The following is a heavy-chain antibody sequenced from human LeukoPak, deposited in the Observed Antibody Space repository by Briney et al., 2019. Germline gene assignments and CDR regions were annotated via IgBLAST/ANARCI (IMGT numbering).Heavy chain of an antibody. V-gene: IGHV3-48*03. D-gene: IGHD1-26*01. CDR3: ARLPYSGSYQGGYYYYMDV. J-gene: IGHJ6*03. CDR2: ISSSGSTI. Sequence: GGSLRLSCAASGFTFSSYEMNWVRQAPGKGLEWVSYISSSGSTIYYADSVKGRFTISRDNAKNSLYLQMNSLRAEDTAVYYCARLPYSGSYQGGYYYYMDVWGKGTTVTISS. CDR1: GFTFSSYE.